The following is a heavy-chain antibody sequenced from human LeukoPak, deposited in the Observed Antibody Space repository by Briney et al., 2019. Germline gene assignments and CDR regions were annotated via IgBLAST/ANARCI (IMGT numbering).Heavy chain of an antibody. Sequence: GGSLRLSCAASGFTFSSYWMSWVRQAPGKGLEWVSYISSSGSTIYYADSVKGRFTISRDNAKNSLYLQMNSLRAEDTAVYYCARDQYYYDSSGYYPSGYWGQGTLVTVSS. CDR1: GFTFSSYW. D-gene: IGHD3-22*01. CDR3: ARDQYYYDSSGYYPSGY. V-gene: IGHV3-48*04. J-gene: IGHJ4*02. CDR2: ISSSGSTI.